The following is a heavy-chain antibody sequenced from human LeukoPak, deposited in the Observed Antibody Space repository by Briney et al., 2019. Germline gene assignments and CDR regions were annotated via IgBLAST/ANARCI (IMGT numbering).Heavy chain of an antibody. CDR1: GYTFTSYG. Sequence: ASVKVSCKASGYTFTSYGISWVRQALGKGLEGLGGISAYNGNTNYAQKLQGRVTMTTDTSTSTAYMELRSLRSDDTAVYYCARYPPNITIFGVVITPGYFDYWGQGTLVTVSS. CDR3: ARYPPNITIFGVVITPGYFDY. CDR2: ISAYNGNT. V-gene: IGHV1-18*01. D-gene: IGHD3-3*01. J-gene: IGHJ4*02.